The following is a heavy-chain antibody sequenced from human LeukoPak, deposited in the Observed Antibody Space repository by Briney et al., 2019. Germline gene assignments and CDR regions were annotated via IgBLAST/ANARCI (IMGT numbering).Heavy chain of an antibody. V-gene: IGHV1-18*01. D-gene: IGHD4-11*01. CDR3: ARGPGLPGTYYFDY. CDR2: ISAYNGNT. Sequence: ASVKVSCKASGYTFTSYGISWVRQAPGQGLEWMGWISAYNGNTNCAQKLQGRVTMTTDTSTSTAYMELRSLRSDDTAVYYCARGPGLPGTYYFDYWGQGTLVTVSS. J-gene: IGHJ4*02. CDR1: GYTFTSYG.